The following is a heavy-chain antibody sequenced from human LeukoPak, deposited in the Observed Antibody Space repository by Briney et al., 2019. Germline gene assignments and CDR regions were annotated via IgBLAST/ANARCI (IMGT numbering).Heavy chain of an antibody. CDR1: GFTFSSYG. J-gene: IGHJ6*02. Sequence: PGGSLRLSCAASGFTFSSYGMHWVRQAPGKGLEWVAVIWYDGSNKYYADSVKGRFTISRDNSMNTLYLQMNSLRAEDTAVYYCARGTSGYDSDSGWYYYYGMDVWGQGTTVTVSS. CDR2: IWYDGSNK. CDR3: ARGTSGYDSDSGWYYYYGMDV. D-gene: IGHD5-12*01. V-gene: IGHV3-33*01.